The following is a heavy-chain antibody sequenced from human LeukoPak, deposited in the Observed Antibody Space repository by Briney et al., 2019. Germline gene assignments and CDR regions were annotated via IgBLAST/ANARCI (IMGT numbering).Heavy chain of an antibody. CDR2: IYYSGST. Sequence: SETLSLTCTVSGGSISSYYWSWIRQPPGKGLEWIGYIYYSGSTNYNPSLKSRVTISVGTSKNQFSLKLSSVTAADTAVYYCARGPVAAAGIGWFDPWGQGTLVTVSS. CDR3: ARGPVAAAGIGWFDP. V-gene: IGHV4-59*01. CDR1: GGSISSYY. D-gene: IGHD6-13*01. J-gene: IGHJ5*02.